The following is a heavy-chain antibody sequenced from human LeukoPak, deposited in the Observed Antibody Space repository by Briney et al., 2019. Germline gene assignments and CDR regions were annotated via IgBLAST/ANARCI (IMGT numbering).Heavy chain of an antibody. D-gene: IGHD6-13*01. Sequence: GGSLRLSCAASGLTVADYGMSWVRQAPRKGLEWVSGIDWSGESTSYADSVKGRFTISGDNSENTLYLHMNNLRAEDTALYYCARDLSASWYSLGFWGRGTLVTVSS. V-gene: IGHV3-20*04. J-gene: IGHJ4*02. CDR2: IDWSGEST. CDR1: GLTVADYG. CDR3: ARDLSASWYSLGF.